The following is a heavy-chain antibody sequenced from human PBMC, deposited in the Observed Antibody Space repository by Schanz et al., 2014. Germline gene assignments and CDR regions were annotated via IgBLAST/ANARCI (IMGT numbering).Heavy chain of an antibody. CDR3: ARDRRNADLDY. D-gene: IGHD1-1*01. CDR2: IKSDGSST. Sequence: EVQLVESGGGLVQPGGSLRLSCAASGFTFSSYWMHWVRQVPGKGLVWVSRIKSDGSSTSYADSVKGRFTISRDNAKNTLYLQMNSLRAEDTARYYCARDRRNADLDYWGQGTLVTVSS. J-gene: IGHJ4*02. CDR1: GFTFSSYW. V-gene: IGHV3-74*01.